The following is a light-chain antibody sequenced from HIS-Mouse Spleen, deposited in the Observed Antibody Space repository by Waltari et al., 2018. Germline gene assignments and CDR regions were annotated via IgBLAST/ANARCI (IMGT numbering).Light chain of an antibody. Sequence: QSALTQPASVSGSPGPSITISCPGTSSDVGSYNLVPWYQQHPGKAPKLMIYEGSKRPSGVSNRFSGSKSGNTASLTISGLQAEDEADYYCCSYAGSSTLVFGGGTKLTVL. V-gene: IGLV2-23*01. CDR1: SSDVGSYNL. CDR3: CSYAGSSTLV. J-gene: IGLJ2*01. CDR2: EGS.